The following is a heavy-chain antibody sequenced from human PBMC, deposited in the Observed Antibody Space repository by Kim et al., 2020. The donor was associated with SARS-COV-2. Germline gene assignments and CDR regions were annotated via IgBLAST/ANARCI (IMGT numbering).Heavy chain of an antibody. J-gene: IGHJ2*01. Sequence: GGSLRLSCAASGFTFSSYSMNWVRQAPGKGLEWVSSISSSSSYIYYADSVKGRFTISRDNAKNSLYLQMNSLRAEDTAVYYCARDRDSSGWYVSWYFDLWGRGTLVTVSS. V-gene: IGHV3-21*01. D-gene: IGHD6-19*01. CDR1: GFTFSSYS. CDR3: ARDRDSSGWYVSWYFDL. CDR2: ISSSSSYI.